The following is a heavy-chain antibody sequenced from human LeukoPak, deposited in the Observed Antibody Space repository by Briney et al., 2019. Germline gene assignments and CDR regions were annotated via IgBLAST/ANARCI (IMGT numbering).Heavy chain of an antibody. V-gene: IGHV4-38-2*01. CDR2: IYHSGST. CDR1: GYSISSGYY. Sequence: PSETLSLTCAVSGYSISSGYYWGWIRQPPGKGPEWIGSIYHSGSTYYNPSLKSRVTISVDTSKNQFSLKLSSVTAADTAVYYCARQEWLSVDYWGQGTLVTVSS. J-gene: IGHJ4*02. CDR3: ARQEWLSVDY. D-gene: IGHD3-3*01.